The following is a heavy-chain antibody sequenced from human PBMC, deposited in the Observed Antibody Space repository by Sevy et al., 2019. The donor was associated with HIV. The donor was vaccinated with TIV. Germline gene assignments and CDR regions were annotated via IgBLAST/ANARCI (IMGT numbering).Heavy chain of an antibody. D-gene: IGHD1-26*01. CDR3: AKDLKYSGSYSIYYYYGMDV. V-gene: IGHV3-30*18. J-gene: IGHJ6*02. Sequence: GGSLRLSCAASGFTFSSYDMHWVRQAPGKGLEWVAVISYDGSNKYYADSVKGRFTISRDNSKNTLYLQMNSLRAEDTAVYYCAKDLKYSGSYSIYYYYGMDVWGQGTTVTVSS. CDR1: GFTFSSYD. CDR2: ISYDGSNK.